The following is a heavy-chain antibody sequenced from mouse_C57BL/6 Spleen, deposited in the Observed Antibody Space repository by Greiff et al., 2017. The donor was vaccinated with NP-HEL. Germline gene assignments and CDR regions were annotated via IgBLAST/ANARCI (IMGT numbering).Heavy chain of an antibody. CDR2: IDPSDSYT. V-gene: IGHV1-69*01. CDR3: AKRGQTDAFAY. Sequence: QVQLQQPGAELVMPGASVKLSCKASGYTFTSYWMHWVKQRPGQGLEWIGEIDPSDSYTNYNQKFKGKSTLTVDKSSSTAYMQLSSLTSEDSAVYYGAKRGQTDAFAYWGQGTLVTVSS. D-gene: IGHD3-2*01. CDR1: GYTFTSYW. J-gene: IGHJ3*01.